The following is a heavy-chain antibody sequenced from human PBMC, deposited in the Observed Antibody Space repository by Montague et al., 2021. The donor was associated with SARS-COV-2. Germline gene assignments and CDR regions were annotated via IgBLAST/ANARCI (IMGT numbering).Heavy chain of an antibody. D-gene: IGHD6-13*01. V-gene: IGHV4-30-2*04. CDR3: ARDVVASPGTFDY. Sequence: RVTLSVDTSKKQFSLRLSPVTAADTAVYYCARDVVASPGTFDYWGQGTLVTVSS. J-gene: IGHJ4*02.